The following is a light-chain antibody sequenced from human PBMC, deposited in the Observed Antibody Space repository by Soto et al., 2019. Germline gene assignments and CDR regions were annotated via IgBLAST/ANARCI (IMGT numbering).Light chain of an antibody. CDR1: QSVSGN. CDR3: QQYGSSSYT. Sequence: EIVMTQSPATLSVSPGERATLSCRASQSVSGNLAWYQQKPGQAPRLLIYGASTRATGIPDRFSGSGSGTDFTLTISRLEPEDFAVYYCQQYGSSSYTFGQGTQLEI. CDR2: GAS. V-gene: IGKV3-20*01. J-gene: IGKJ2*01.